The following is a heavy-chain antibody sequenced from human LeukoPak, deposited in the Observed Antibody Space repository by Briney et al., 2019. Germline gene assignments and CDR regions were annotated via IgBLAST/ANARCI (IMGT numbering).Heavy chain of an antibody. V-gene: IGHV3-23*01. CDR2: ISGSGGST. CDR3: AELIVVVTATGIDY. D-gene: IGHD2-21*02. Sequence: GGSLRLSCAASGFTFSSYAMSWVRQAPGKGLEWVSAISGSGGSTYYADSVEGRFTISRDNSKNTLYLQMNSLRAEDTAVYYCAELIVVVTATGIDYWGQGTLVTVSS. J-gene: IGHJ4*02. CDR1: GFTFSSYA.